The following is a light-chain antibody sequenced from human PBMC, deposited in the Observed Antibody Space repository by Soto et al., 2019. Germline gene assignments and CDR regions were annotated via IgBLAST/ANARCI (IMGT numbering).Light chain of an antibody. CDR1: QSISDS. Sequence: DIQMTQSPSTLSASVGDRVTITCPASQSISDSLAWYQPKPGKAPDLLISDVSSLERGVASRFSGSGSGTEFTLTISSMQPDDFATYCCQQYHGYSRTFGQGTKVDIK. CDR3: QQYHGYSRT. J-gene: IGKJ1*01. V-gene: IGKV1-5*01. CDR2: DVS.